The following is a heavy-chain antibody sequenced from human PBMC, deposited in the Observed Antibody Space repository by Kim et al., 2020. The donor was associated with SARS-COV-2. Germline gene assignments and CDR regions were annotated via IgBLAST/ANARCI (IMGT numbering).Heavy chain of an antibody. CDR2: IKEDGSEK. J-gene: IGHJ4*01. Sequence: GGSLRLSCTASGFTFSNYWMSWVRQAPGKGLEWVANIKEDGSEKNYVDSAKGRFTISRDNAKNSLYLQMNSLRAEDTGVYNCARFKNFAAKSSPARFFDHRGHGTLVTVST. CDR3: ARFKNFAAKSSPARFFDH. CDR1: GFTFSNYW. V-gene: IGHV3-7*03. D-gene: IGHD6-6*01.